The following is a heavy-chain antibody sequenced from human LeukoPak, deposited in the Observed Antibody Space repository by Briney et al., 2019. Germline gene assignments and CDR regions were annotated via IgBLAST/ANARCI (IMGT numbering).Heavy chain of an antibody. D-gene: IGHD3-10*01. J-gene: IGHJ5*02. V-gene: IGHV1-18*04. CDR2: ISAYNGNT. CDR3: ARQYYYGSGSYYNGVPFPFDP. CDR1: GYTFTSYG. Sequence: ASVKVSCKASGYTFTSYGISWVRQAPGQGLECMGWISAYNGNTNYAQKLQGRVTMTTDTSTSTAYMELRSLRSDDTAVYYCARQYYYGSGSYYNGVPFPFDPWGQGTLVTVSS.